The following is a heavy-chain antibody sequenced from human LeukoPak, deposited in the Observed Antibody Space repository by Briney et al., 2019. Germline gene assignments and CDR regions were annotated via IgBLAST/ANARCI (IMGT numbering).Heavy chain of an antibody. J-gene: IGHJ4*02. CDR1: GYTFTSYY. D-gene: IGHD3-16*01. CDR2: INPSGGST. V-gene: IGHV1-46*03. CDR3: ARVLSHRDYVWGSDFDY. Sequence: GASVKVSCKASGYTFTSYYMHWVRQAPGQGLEWMGIINPSGGSTSYAQKFQGRVTMTRDTSTSTVYMELSSLRSEDTAVYYCARVLSHRDYVWGSDFDYWGQGTLVTVSS.